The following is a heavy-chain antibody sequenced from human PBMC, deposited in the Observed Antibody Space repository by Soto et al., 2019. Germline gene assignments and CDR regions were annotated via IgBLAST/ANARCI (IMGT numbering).Heavy chain of an antibody. CDR1: GGSDNSYD. CDR2: IYYSGST. Sequence: PSETLAITCTACGGSDNSYDWSWIRQNSGKGLEWIGYIYYSGSTNYNPSLKSRVTISVDTSKNQFSLKLSSVTAADTAVYYCARGRSVYYYDSSGENWFDPWGQGTLVTVLL. CDR3: ARGRSVYYYDSSGENWFDP. D-gene: IGHD3-22*01. J-gene: IGHJ5*02. V-gene: IGHV4-59*02.